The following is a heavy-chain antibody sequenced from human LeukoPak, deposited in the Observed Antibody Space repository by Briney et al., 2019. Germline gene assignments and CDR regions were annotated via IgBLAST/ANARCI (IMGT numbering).Heavy chain of an antibody. CDR1: GDSISSYY. CDR3: ARDWAQHCSSTSCYGPFDY. V-gene: IGHV4-4*07. D-gene: IGHD2-2*01. J-gene: IGHJ4*02. Sequence: SETLSLTCTVSGDSISSYYWSWIRQPAGKGLEWIGRIYTSGSTNNNPSLKSRVTMSVDTSKNQISLKLSSVTAADTAVYYCARDWAQHCSSTSCYGPFDYWGQGTLVTVSS. CDR2: IYTSGST.